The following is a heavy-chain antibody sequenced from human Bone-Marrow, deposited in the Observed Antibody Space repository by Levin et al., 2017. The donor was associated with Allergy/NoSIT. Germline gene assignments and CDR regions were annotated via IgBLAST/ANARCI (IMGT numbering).Heavy chain of an antibody. V-gene: IGHV4-39*07. CDR3: ARIPVPGWFDP. CDR2: IYYDGST. CDR1: GGSLSSTSNY. J-gene: IGHJ5*02. Sequence: SETLSLTCTVSGGSLSSTSNYWAWIRQPPGKGLEWIGNIYYDGSTYYKPSLRSRVIMSVDTSKNQFSLILVSVTAADTAMYYCARIPVPGWFDPWGQGTLVTVSS. D-gene: IGHD1-14*01.